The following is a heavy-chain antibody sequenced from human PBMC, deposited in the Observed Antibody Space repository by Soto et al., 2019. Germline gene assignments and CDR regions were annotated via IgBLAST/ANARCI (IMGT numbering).Heavy chain of an antibody. V-gene: IGHV1-69*06. CDR2: IIPIFGTA. J-gene: IGHJ5*02. D-gene: IGHD2-8*02. CDR1: GGTFSSYA. Sequence: GASVKVSCKASGGTFSSYAISWVRQAPGQGLEWMGGIIPIFGTANYAQKFQGRVTITADKSTSTAYMELSSLRSEDTAVYYCARGASGGGSDWFDPWGQGTLVTVSS. CDR3: ARGASGGGSDWFDP.